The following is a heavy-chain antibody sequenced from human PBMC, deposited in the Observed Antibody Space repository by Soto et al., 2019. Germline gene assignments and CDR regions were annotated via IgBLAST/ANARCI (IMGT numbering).Heavy chain of an antibody. V-gene: IGHV5-10-1*01. J-gene: IGHJ6*02. CDR1: GYSFTSYW. D-gene: IGHD6-6*01. CDR2: IDPSDSYT. Sequence: HGESLKISCKGSGYSFTSYWISWVRQMPGKGLEWMGRIDPSDSYTNYSPSFQGHVTISADKSISTAYLQWSSLKASDTAMYYCAGPYSSSSEYYYYGMDVWGQGTTVTVSS. CDR3: AGPYSSSSEYYYYGMDV.